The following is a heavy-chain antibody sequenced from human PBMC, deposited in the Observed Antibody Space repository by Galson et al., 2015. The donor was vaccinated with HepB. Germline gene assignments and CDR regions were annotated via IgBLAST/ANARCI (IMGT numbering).Heavy chain of an antibody. CDR3: AHRRGPQGADWGTGWFDS. V-gene: IGHV2-5*02. D-gene: IGHD7-27*01. CDR2: IYWDDDK. CDR1: GFSLTTNGVG. J-gene: IGHJ5*01. Sequence: PALVKPTQTLTLTCTFSGFSLTTNGVGVGWIRQPPGKALEWLALIYWDDDKRYNPSLKSSLTITKDTSRNQVVLTMTNVDTVDTATYYCAHRRGPQGADWGTGWFDSWGPGTLATVAS.